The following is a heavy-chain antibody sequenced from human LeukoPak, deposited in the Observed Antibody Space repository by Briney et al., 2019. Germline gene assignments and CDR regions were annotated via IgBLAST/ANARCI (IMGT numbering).Heavy chain of an antibody. CDR2: INPNSGGT. J-gene: IGHJ4*02. V-gene: IGHV1-2*02. Sequence: ASVKVSCKASGYTFTDYYIDWVRQAPGQGLEWMGWINPNSGGTNYAQKFQGRVTMTRDTSISTVYMELSSLRSDDTAVYYCARALSLDDWGQGTLVAVSS. CDR1: GYTFTDYY. CDR3: ARALSLDD.